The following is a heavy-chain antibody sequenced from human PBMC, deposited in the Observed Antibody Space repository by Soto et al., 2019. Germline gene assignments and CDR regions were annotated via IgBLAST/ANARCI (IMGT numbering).Heavy chain of an antibody. V-gene: IGHV3-30-3*01. D-gene: IGHD4-17*01. J-gene: IGHJ4*02. CDR3: PRAVTYFDY. CDR2: ISYDGSNK. CDR1: GFTFSSYA. Sequence: QVQLVESGGGVVQPGRSLRLSCAAAGFTFSSYAMDWVRQAPGKGLEWVAVISYDGSNKYYADSVKGRFTISRDNSKNTLYLQMNSLRAEDTAVYYCPRAVTYFDYWGQGTLVTVSS.